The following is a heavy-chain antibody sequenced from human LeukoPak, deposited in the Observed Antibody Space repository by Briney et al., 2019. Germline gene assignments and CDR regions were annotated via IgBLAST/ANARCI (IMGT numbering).Heavy chain of an antibody. CDR3: ARGLNVVVPAARRNYYFDY. CDR2: MNPNSGNT. D-gene: IGHD2-2*01. V-gene: IGHV1-8*01. Sequence: GASVKVSCKAPGYTFTSYDINWVRQATGQGLEWMGWMNPNSGNTGYAQKFQGRVTMTRNTSISTAYMELSSLRSEDTAVYYCARGLNVVVPAARRNYYFDYWGQGTLVTVSS. J-gene: IGHJ4*02. CDR1: GYTFTSYD.